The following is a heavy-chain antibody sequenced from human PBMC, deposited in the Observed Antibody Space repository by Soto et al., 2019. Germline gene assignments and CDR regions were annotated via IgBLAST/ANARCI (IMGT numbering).Heavy chain of an antibody. CDR3: ARSSWPGGNEDDY. J-gene: IGHJ4*02. CDR1: GYTFTGYA. CDR2: INAGNGNT. V-gene: IGHV1-3*01. D-gene: IGHD2-15*01. Sequence: ASVKVSCKASGYTFTGYAMHWVRQAPGQRLEWMGWINAGNGNTKYSQKFQGRVTITRDTSASTAYMELSSLRSEDTAVYYCARSSWPGGNEDDYWGQGTLVTVS.